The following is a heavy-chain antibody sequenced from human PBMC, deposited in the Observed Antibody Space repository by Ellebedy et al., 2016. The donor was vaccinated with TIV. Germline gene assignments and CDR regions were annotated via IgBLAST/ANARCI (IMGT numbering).Heavy chain of an antibody. D-gene: IGHD6-13*01. CDR3: ARGPTAIAAAGPRWFDP. CDR1: RFTFSSYS. Sequence: GESLKISXVASRFTFSSYSMNWVRQAPGKGLEWVSSISSASGFIYYADSVKGRFTISRDNAKNSLYLQMNSLRAEDTAVYYCARGPTAIAAAGPRWFDPWGQGTLVTVSS. V-gene: IGHV3-21*01. J-gene: IGHJ5*02. CDR2: ISSASGFI.